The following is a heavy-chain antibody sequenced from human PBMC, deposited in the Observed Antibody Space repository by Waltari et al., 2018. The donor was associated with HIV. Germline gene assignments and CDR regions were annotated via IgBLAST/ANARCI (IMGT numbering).Heavy chain of an antibody. Sequence: QLQLQESGPGLVKPSETVSLICTVSGGSISSNSYYWGWIRQPPGKGLEGIGSVYYSGSTYYNPSLKSRVTISVDTPKNHFSLKLTSMTATDSAVYYCARGYCSSRACYTGSWFDPWGQGTLVTVSS. CDR2: VYYSGST. J-gene: IGHJ5*02. CDR3: ARGYCSSRACYTGSWFDP. CDR1: GGSISSNSYY. V-gene: IGHV4-39*02. D-gene: IGHD2-8*01.